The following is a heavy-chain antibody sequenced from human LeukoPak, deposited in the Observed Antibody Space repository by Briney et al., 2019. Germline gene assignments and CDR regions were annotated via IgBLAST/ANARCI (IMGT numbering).Heavy chain of an antibody. CDR3: ARGNETGTTISPYYGMDV. CDR2: IIPIFGTA. D-gene: IGHD1-1*01. Sequence: GASVKVSCKAAGGTSSSYAISWGRRAPGHRVEGLGGIIPIFGTANYAQKFQGRVTIAADEYTSTAYMELSSLRSEETAVYYCARGNETGTTISPYYGMDVWGQGTRVTVSS. J-gene: IGHJ6*02. V-gene: IGHV1-69*01. CDR1: GGTSSSYA.